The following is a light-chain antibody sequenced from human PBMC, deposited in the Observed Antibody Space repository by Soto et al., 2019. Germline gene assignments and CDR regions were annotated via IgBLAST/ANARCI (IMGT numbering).Light chain of an antibody. CDR1: SSDVGGYNN. Sequence: QSALTQPPSAYGSPGQSVTISCTGTSSDVGGYNNVSWYQQYPGRAPKLMIYEVTKRPSGVPDRFSGSKSGNTASLTVSGLQAEDEADYYCSSYAASNNFYFVFGGGTQLTVL. CDR3: SSYAASNNFYFV. V-gene: IGLV2-8*01. CDR2: EVT. J-gene: IGLJ3*02.